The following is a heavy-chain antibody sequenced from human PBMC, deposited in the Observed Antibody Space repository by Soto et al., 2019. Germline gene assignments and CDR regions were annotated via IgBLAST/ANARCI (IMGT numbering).Heavy chain of an antibody. CDR1: GGSIRSYY. CDR3: ARGSPTLGYCTNGVCTHFDS. Sequence: SETLSLTCSVSGGSIRSYYWSWIRQPPGKGLEWIGYIYYSGSTNNNPSLRSRVTISIDTSKNQFSLKLSSVTAADTAVYYCARGSPTLGYCTNGVCTHFDSWGQGTLVTVSS. J-gene: IGHJ4*02. V-gene: IGHV4-59*01. CDR2: IYYSGST. D-gene: IGHD2-8*01.